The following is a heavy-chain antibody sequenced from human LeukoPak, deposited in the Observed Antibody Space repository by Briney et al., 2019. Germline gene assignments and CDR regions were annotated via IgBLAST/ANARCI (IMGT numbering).Heavy chain of an antibody. CDR2: IYYSGST. V-gene: IGHV4-31*03. Sequence: SETLSLTCTVSGGSISSGGYYWSWIRQRPGKGLEWIGYIYYSGSTYYNPSLKSRITISVDTSKNQFSLKLSSVTAADTAVYYCARWVLGYGMDVWGQGTTVTVSS. J-gene: IGHJ6*02. CDR1: GGSISSGGYY. CDR3: ARWVLGYGMDV.